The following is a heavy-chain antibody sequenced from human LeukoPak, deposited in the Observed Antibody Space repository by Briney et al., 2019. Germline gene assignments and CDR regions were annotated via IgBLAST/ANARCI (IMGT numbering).Heavy chain of an antibody. CDR3: ARHWPDSSSPLDY. CDR1: GYSFSSYW. Sequence: GESLKISCKSSGYSFSSYWIAWVRQTPGKAPEWMGIVYPGDSDTRYSPSFQGRVTFSADKSISTAFLQWSSLKASDTAMYFCARHWPDSSSPLDYWGQGTLVTVSS. V-gene: IGHV5-51*01. J-gene: IGHJ4*02. D-gene: IGHD3-22*01. CDR2: VYPGDSDT.